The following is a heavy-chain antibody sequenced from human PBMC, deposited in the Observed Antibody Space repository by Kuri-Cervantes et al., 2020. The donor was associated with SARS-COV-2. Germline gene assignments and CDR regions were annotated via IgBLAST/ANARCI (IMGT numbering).Heavy chain of an antibody. CDR3: ARRTRYCSSTSCDIVAFDI. CDR2: IYPGDSDT. CDR1: GYSFTSYW. V-gene: IGHV5-51*01. J-gene: IGHJ3*02. Sequence: GESLKISCKGSGYSFTSYWIGWVRQMPGKGLEWMGIIYPGDSDTRYSPSFQGQVTISADKSISTAYLQWSSLKASDTAMYYCARRTRYCSSTSCDIVAFDIWGQGTMVTVSS. D-gene: IGHD2-2*02.